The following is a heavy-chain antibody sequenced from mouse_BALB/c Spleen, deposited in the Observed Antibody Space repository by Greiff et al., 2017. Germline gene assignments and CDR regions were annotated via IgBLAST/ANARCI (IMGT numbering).Heavy chain of an antibody. V-gene: IGHV3-8*02. D-gene: IGHD2-3*01. J-gene: IGHJ1*01. CDR2: ISYSGST. CDR3: ARLALLDGYYSYWYFDV. Sequence: EVQVVESGPSLVKPSQTLSLTCSVTGDSITSGYWNWIRKFPGNKLEYMGYISYSGSTYYNPSLKSRISITRDTSKNQYYLQLNSVTTEDTATYYCARLALLDGYYSYWYFDVWGAGTTVTVSS. CDR1: GDSITSGY.